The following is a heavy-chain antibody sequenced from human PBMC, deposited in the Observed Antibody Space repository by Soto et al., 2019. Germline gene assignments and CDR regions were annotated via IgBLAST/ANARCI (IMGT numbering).Heavy chain of an antibody. CDR1: GYTFTSYD. CDR3: AREISGSYRFDY. J-gene: IGHJ4*02. D-gene: IGHD1-26*01. V-gene: IGHV1-8*01. Sequence: QVQLVQSGAEVNKPRASVKVSCKASGYTFTSYDINWVRQATGQGLEWMGWMNPNSGTTGYAQKFQGRVTMTRNTSITTAYMELSSLRSEDTAVYYCAREISGSYRFDYWGQGTLVTVSS. CDR2: MNPNSGTT.